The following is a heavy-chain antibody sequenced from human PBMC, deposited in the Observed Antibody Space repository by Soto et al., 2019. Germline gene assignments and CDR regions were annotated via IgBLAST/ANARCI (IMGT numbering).Heavy chain of an antibody. CDR1: GFTFSDYY. Sequence: QVQLVESGGCLVKPGGSLRLSCAAAGFTFSDYYMSWIRQAPGKGLEWVSYIDSSSSYTNYADSVKGRFNISRDNAKNSLYLQMNSLRAEDTAVYYCARIIAAAGGRRYFDLWGRGTLVTVSS. D-gene: IGHD6-13*01. CDR3: ARIIAAAGGRRYFDL. CDR2: IDSSSSYT. J-gene: IGHJ2*01. V-gene: IGHV3-11*05.